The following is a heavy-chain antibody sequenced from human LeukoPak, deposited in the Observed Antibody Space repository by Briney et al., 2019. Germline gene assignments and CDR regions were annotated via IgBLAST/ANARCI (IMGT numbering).Heavy chain of an antibody. J-gene: IGHJ3*02. CDR3: ASTRFDAFDI. Sequence: ETLSLTCTVSGGSISSYYWSWIRQPAGKGLEWIWRIYTSGSTNYNPSLKSRVTMSVDTSKHPSSLKLSSLTAADTAVYYCASTRFDAFDIWGQGTMVTVSS. CDR1: GGSISSYY. V-gene: IGHV4-4*07. CDR2: IYTSGST.